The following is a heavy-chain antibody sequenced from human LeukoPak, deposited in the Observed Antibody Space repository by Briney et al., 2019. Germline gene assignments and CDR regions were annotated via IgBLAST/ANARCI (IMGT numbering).Heavy chain of an antibody. CDR3: ARGAGGAI. J-gene: IGHJ4*02. V-gene: IGHV3-74*01. Sequence: GGSLRLSCAASGFTFSSYWMHWVRQAPGKGLAWVSHINSDGSSTTYADSVKGRFTISRDNAKNTLYLQMNSLRAEDTAVYYCARGAGGAIWGQGTLVTVSS. CDR2: INSDGSST. CDR1: GFTFSSYW. D-gene: IGHD2-21*01.